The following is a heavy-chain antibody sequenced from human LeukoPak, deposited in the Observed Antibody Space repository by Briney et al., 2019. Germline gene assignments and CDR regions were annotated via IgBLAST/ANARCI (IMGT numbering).Heavy chain of an antibody. CDR2: INHSGST. V-gene: IGHV4-34*01. CDR1: GGSFSGYY. J-gene: IGHJ4*02. D-gene: IGHD2-2*01. CDR3: ARVGYCSSTSCLDY. Sequence: SGTLSLTCAVYGGSFSGYYWSWIRQPPGKGLEWIGEINHSGSTNYNPSLKSRVTISVDTSKNQFSLKLSSVTAADTAVYYCARVGYCSSTSCLDYWGQGTLVTVSS.